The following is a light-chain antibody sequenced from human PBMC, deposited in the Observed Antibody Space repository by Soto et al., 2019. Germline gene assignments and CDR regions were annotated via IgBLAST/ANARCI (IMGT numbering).Light chain of an antibody. CDR2: AES. V-gene: IGKV1-12*01. CDR1: QGISRW. CDR3: PQVNSIPIT. J-gene: IGKJ4*01. Sequence: DIQMTQSPSSVSASVGDRVTITCRASQGISRWLAWYQQKPGKATKLLIYAESSLQSGDLSRFSFSGSVTDFILAISSLQPEDFPICYCPQVNSIPITLGGGSKVEIK.